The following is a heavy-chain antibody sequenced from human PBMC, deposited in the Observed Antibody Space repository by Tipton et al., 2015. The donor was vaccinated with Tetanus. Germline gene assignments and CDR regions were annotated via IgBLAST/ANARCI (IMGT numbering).Heavy chain of an antibody. D-gene: IGHD2-8*01. Sequence: VQLVQSGGEVKKPGESLKISCKGSGHIFNNYWIGWVRQKPGKGLEWMGIIYPGDSDTRYSPSFQGQVTISVDKSINTAYLQWSSLKASDTSMFYCARAHCTDGVCNFDFWGQGALVTVAS. V-gene: IGHV5-51*01. CDR3: ARAHCTDGVCNFDF. CDR1: GHIFNNYW. CDR2: IYPGDSDT. J-gene: IGHJ4*02.